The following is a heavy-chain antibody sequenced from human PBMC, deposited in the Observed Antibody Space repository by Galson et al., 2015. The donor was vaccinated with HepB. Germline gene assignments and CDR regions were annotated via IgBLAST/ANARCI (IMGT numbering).Heavy chain of an antibody. J-gene: IGHJ6*02. Sequence: SVKVSCKASGYTFTCYYMHWVRQAPGQGLEWMGRINPNSGGTNYAQKFQGRVTMTRDTSISTAYMELSRLRSDDTAVYYCVRDGTAAALGAYYYCGMDVWGQGTTVTVSS. CDR2: INPNSGGT. CDR3: VRDGTAAALGAYYYCGMDV. CDR1: GYTFTCYY. D-gene: IGHD6-13*01. V-gene: IGHV1-2*06.